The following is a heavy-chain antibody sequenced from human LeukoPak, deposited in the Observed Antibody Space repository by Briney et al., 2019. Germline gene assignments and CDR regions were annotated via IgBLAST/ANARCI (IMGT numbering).Heavy chain of an antibody. J-gene: IGHJ5*02. CDR2: IYYSGST. Sequence: SQTLSLTCTVSGGSISSGDYYCSWIRQPPGKGLEWIGYIYYSGSTYYNPSLESRVTISVDTSKNQFSLKLSSVTAADTAVYYCAAGPGNWFDPWGQGTLVTVSS. CDR3: AAGPGNWFDP. CDR1: GGSISSGDYY. D-gene: IGHD2-8*02. V-gene: IGHV4-30-4*08.